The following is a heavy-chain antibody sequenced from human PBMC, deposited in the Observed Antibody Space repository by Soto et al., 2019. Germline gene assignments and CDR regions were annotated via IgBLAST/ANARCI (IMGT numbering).Heavy chain of an antibody. CDR2: ISYDGSNK. J-gene: IGHJ3*02. Sequence: QVQLVESGGGVVQPGRSLRLSCAASGFTFSSYGMHWVRQAPGKGLGWVAVISYDGSNKYYADSVKGRFTISRDNSKKLMYLQMNSLRAEDPAVYYCAKDLGHGGRGAFDIWGQGTMVTVSS. CDR3: AKDLGHGGRGAFDI. D-gene: IGHD7-27*01. CDR1: GFTFSSYG. V-gene: IGHV3-30*18.